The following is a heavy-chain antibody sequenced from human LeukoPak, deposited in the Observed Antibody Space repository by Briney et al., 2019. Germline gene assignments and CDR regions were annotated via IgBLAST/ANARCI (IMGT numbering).Heavy chain of an antibody. V-gene: IGHV3-53*01. J-gene: IGHJ4*02. CDR3: GRGRDYGDYYFDY. Sequence: GGSLRLSCAASGFTVSSNYMSWVRQAPGKGLEWVSVIYSGGSTYYADSVKGRFTISRDNSKNTLYLQMNSLRAEDTAVYYCGRGRDYGDYYFDYWGQGTLVTVSS. D-gene: IGHD4-17*01. CDR1: GFTVSSNY. CDR2: IYSGGST.